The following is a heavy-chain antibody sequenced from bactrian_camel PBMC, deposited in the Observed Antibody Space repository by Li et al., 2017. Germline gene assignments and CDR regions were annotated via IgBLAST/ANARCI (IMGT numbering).Heavy chain of an antibody. D-gene: IGHD3*01. Sequence: VQLVESGGDLVQPGGSLRLSCAASGFTFSSYAMSWVRQAPGKGFEWVSQINSGDGNTYYANSVEGRFTIFRDGMVNEVTLEMNMLKTEDTAVYLCAADRYSRCSGAAFVPYDWGQGTQVTVS. J-gene: IGHJ4*01. CDR3: AADRYSRCSGAAFVPYD. CDR1: GFTFSSYA. CDR2: INSGDGNT. V-gene: IGHV3S40*01.